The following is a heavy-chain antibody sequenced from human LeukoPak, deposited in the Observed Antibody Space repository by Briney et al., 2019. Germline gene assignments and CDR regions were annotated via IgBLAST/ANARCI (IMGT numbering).Heavy chain of an antibody. Sequence: ASVKVSCKASGYTFIGYYIHWVRQAPGQGLEWMGWINPNSGGTNYAQKFQGRVTMTRDTSISTAYMELSRLISDDTAVYHCARAHCSSTNCYQFDYWGQGTLVTASS. D-gene: IGHD2-2*01. J-gene: IGHJ4*02. CDR3: ARAHCSSTNCYQFDY. CDR1: GYTFIGYY. V-gene: IGHV1-2*02. CDR2: INPNSGGT.